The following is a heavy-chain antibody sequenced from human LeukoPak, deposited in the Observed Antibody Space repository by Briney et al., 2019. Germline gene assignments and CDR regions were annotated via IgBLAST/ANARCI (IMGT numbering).Heavy chain of an antibody. J-gene: IGHJ6*02. CDR1: RFTFTSYR. CDR3: ARVVLDYYDSGSYYAYYYYGMDV. D-gene: IGHD3-10*01. V-gene: IGHV3-21*01. Sequence: PGGSLRLSCAASRFTFTSYRMNWVRQAPRKGLEWVSSISSNSSYIYYADSLKSRFTISRDNAKNSLYLQMNSLRAEDTAVYYCARVVLDYYDSGSYYAYYYYGMDVWGQGTTVTVSS. CDR2: ISSNSSYI.